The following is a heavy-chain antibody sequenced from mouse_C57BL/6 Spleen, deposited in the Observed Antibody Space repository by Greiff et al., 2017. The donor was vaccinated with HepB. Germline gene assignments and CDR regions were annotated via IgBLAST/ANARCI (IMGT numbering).Heavy chain of an antibody. V-gene: IGHV1-55*01. D-gene: IGHD2-3*01. CDR1: GYTFTSYW. Sequence: QVQLQQPGAELVKPGASVKMSCKASGYTFTSYWITWVKQRLGQGLEWIGDIYPGSGSTNYNEKFQSKATLTVDTSSSTAYMQLSSLTSEDSAVYYCARRDGYAMDYWGQGTSVTVSS. CDR3: ARRDGYAMDY. CDR2: IYPGSGST. J-gene: IGHJ4*01.